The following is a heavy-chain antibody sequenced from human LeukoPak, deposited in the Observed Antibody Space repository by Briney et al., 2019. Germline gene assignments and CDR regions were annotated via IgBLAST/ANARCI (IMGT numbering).Heavy chain of an antibody. Sequence: SETLSLTCTVSGGSISSYYWGWIRQPPGKGLEWIGYIYYSGSTNYNPSLKSRVTISVDMSKNQFSLNLSSVTAADTAVYYCARSGDSSGYDYDAFDIWGQGTMVTVSS. J-gene: IGHJ3*02. CDR1: GGSISSYY. D-gene: IGHD3-22*01. V-gene: IGHV4-59*01. CDR2: IYYSGST. CDR3: ARSGDSSGYDYDAFDI.